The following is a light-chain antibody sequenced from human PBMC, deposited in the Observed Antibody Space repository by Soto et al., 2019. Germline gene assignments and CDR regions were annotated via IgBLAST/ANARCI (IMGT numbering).Light chain of an antibody. J-gene: IGKJ1*01. Sequence: DIQMTQSPSSLSASVGYIVTITCQSSQSISIYLNWYHQKPGQAPKLLIYAATRLQSGVPSRFSGSESGTDFTLTISSLQPEDFATYYCQKSYSTPQKFGQGTKVDIK. CDR2: AAT. CDR1: QSISIY. V-gene: IGKV1-39*01. CDR3: QKSYSTPQK.